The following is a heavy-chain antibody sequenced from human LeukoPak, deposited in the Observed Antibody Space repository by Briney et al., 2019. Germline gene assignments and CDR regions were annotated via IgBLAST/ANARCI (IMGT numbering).Heavy chain of an antibody. CDR3: ARGGVVTSLALFDL. Sequence: SETLSLTCAVSGGSISSGGYSWSWIRQPPGKGLEWIGYIYHSGSTYYNPSLKSRVTISVDRSKNQFSLKLSSVTAADTAVYYCARGGVVTSLALFDLWGRGTLVTVSS. CDR2: IYHSGST. CDR1: GGSISSGGYS. D-gene: IGHD4-23*01. V-gene: IGHV4-30-2*01. J-gene: IGHJ2*01.